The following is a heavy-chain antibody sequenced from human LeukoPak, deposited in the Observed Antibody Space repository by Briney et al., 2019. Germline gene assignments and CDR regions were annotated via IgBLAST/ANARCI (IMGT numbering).Heavy chain of an antibody. D-gene: IGHD6-13*01. V-gene: IGHV3-9*01. CDR3: AKGRWSSSSSDAFDI. Sequence: GGSLRLSCAASGFTFDDYAMHWVRQAPGKGLEWVSGISWNSGSIGYADSVKGRFTISRDNAKNSLYLQMNSLRAEDTALYYCAKGRWSSSSSDAFDIWGQGQWSPSLQ. CDR2: ISWNSGSI. J-gene: IGHJ3*02. CDR1: GFTFDDYA.